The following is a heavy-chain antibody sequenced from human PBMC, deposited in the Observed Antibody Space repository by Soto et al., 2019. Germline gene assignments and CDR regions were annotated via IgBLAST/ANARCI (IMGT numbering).Heavy chain of an antibody. D-gene: IGHD2-2*01. J-gene: IGHJ5*02. CDR3: AKDRMDPRTDCSSTSCLGWFDP. CDR2: IGGGGDST. Sequence: DVQLLESGGGLVQPGGSLRLSCAASGFTLRNYAMAWVRQAPGKVLEWVSTIGGGGDSTYYADSVKGRFTISRDNSKNTLYLHMNSLRAEDTAVYYCAKDRMDPRTDCSSTSCLGWFDPWGQGTLVTVSA. V-gene: IGHV3-23*01. CDR1: GFTLRNYA.